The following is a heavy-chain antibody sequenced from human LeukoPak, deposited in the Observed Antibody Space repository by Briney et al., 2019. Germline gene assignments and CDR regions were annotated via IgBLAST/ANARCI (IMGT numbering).Heavy chain of an antibody. CDR1: GFTVSSNY. CDR3: ARDPGSVFDY. Sequence: GALRLSCAASGFTVSSNYMSWVRQAPGKGLEWVSVIYSGGSTYYADSVKGRFTISRDNSKSTLYLQMNSLRAEDTAVYYCARDPGSVFDYWGQGTLVTVSS. CDR2: IYSGGST. D-gene: IGHD1-1*01. J-gene: IGHJ4*02. V-gene: IGHV3-53*01.